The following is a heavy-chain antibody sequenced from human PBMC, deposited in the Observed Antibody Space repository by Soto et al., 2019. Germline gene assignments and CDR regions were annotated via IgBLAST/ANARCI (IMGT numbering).Heavy chain of an antibody. V-gene: IGHV2-26*01. J-gene: IGHJ4*02. CDR3: ARILDSGSYSGLYYFDY. Sequence: QVTWKESGPVLVKPTETLTLTCTVSGFSLSNARMGVSWIRQPPGKALEWLAHIFSNDEKSYSTSLKSRLTISKDTSKSQVVLTMTNMDPVDIATYYCARILDSGSYSGLYYFDYWGQGTLVTVSS. CDR1: GFSLSNARMG. D-gene: IGHD1-26*01. CDR2: IFSNDEK.